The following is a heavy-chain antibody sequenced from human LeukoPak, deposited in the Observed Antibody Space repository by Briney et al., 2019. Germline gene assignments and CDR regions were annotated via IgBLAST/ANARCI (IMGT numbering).Heavy chain of an antibody. J-gene: IGHJ4*02. CDR2: IRYDGSSK. V-gene: IGHV3-30*02. CDR1: GFIFTNYS. Sequence: GSLRLSCAASGFIFTNYSMHWVRQAPGKGLEWVAIIRYDGSSKDYADSVKGRFTISRDNSKNTLYLQMSSLRAEDTAMYYCARDQAGSTTYWGQGTLVTVSS. D-gene: IGHD1-26*01. CDR3: ARDQAGSTTY.